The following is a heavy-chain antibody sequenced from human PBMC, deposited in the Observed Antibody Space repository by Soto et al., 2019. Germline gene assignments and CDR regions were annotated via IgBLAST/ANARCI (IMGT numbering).Heavy chain of an antibody. J-gene: IGHJ4*02. CDR3: AHLTYYYDSGSYYSPFDY. CDR1: GFSLSTSGVG. CDR2: IYWDDDK. V-gene: IGHV2-5*02. D-gene: IGHD3-10*01. Sequence: GSGPTLVNPTQTLTLTCTFSGFSLSTSGVGVGWIRQPPGKALEWLALIYWDDDKRYSPSLSSSLTITKDTSKNQVVLTMTNVDPVDTATYYCAHLTYYYDSGSYYSPFDYWGQGTLVTVSS.